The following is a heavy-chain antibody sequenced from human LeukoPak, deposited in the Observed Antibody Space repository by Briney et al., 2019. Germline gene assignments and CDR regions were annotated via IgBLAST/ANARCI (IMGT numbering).Heavy chain of an antibody. V-gene: IGHV3-74*01. CDR1: GFTFSSYW. CDR3: ARDSFWSGYYPFDY. CDR2: INSDGSST. J-gene: IGHJ4*02. D-gene: IGHD3-3*01. Sequence: PGGSLRLSCAASGFTFSSYWMHWVRQAPGKGLVWVSRINSDGSSTFYADSVKGRFTISRDNAKNTLYLRMNSLRAEDTAVYYCARDSFWSGYYPFDYWGQGTLVTVSA.